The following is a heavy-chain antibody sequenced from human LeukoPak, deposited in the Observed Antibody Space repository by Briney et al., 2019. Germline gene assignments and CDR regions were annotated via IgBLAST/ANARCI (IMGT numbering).Heavy chain of an antibody. CDR3: ARESGNGYSSGWYPYYYYGMDV. Sequence: GGSLRLSCAASGFTFSSYGMHWVRQAPGKGLEWVAVIWYDGSNKYYADSVKGRFTISRDNSKNTLYLQMNSLRAADTAVYYCARESGNGYSSGWYPYYYYGMDVWGQGTTVTVSS. D-gene: IGHD6-19*01. J-gene: IGHJ6*02. V-gene: IGHV3-33*01. CDR1: GFTFSSYG. CDR2: IWYDGSNK.